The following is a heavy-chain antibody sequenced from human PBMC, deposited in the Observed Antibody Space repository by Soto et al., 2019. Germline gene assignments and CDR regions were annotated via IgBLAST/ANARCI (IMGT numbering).Heavy chain of an antibody. V-gene: IGHV4-30-4*01. CDR2: ISNSGRT. CDR1: GGSVSSGNYY. CDR3: ARGEYSKSGLDF. J-gene: IGHJ4*02. D-gene: IGHD4-4*01. Sequence: VQLQESGPGLVKPSQTLSLTSTVSGGSVSSGNYYWSWIRQPPGKGLEWIGHISNSGRTYYNQSLRSRLTLSVDTSKNQFSLRLSSVTGADTAVYYCARGEYSKSGLDFWCRGTLVTVSS.